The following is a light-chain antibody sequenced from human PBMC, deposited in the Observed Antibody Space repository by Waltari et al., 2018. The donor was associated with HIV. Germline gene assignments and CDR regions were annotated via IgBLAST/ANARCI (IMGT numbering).Light chain of an antibody. J-gene: IGLJ2*01. CDR3: SSHAGSKVV. CDR1: SSDVGGYNY. CDR2: DVI. Sequence: QSALTQPPSASGSPGQSVTLSCTGTSSDVGGYNYVSWHQQHPGKAPKLMIYDVIKRPSGVPDRLSGSKSGNTASLTVSGRQPEDEADYYCSSHAGSKVVFGGGTRLTVL. V-gene: IGLV2-8*01.